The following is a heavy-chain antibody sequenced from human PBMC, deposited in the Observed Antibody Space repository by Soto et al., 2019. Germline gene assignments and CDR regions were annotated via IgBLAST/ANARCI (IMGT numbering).Heavy chain of an antibody. D-gene: IGHD2-2*03. V-gene: IGHV3-21*04. CDR1: GFTFTRYS. CDR2: ISSTTNYI. J-gene: IGHJ6*02. CDR3: ATVGYCSSTSCQTRYYYYGMDV. Sequence: GGSLRLSCAASGFTFTRYSMDWVRQAPGKGLEWVSSISSTTNYIYYADSMRGRFTVSRDNAKNSVFLQMNSLRAEDTAVYYCATVGYCSSTSCQTRYYYYGMDVWGQGTTVTVSS.